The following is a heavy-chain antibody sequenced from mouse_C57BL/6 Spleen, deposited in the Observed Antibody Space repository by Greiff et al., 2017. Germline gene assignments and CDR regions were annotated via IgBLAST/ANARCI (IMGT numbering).Heavy chain of an antibody. Sequence: EVQLVESGGGLVKPGGSLKLSCAASGFTFSDYGMHWVRQAPEKGLEWVGYISSGSSTIYYADTVQGRFTISRDNAKNTLFLQMTRLRSEDSAMYYCARRYYYAMAYWGQGTSFTVSS. CDR1: GFTFSDYG. V-gene: IGHV5-17*01. J-gene: IGHJ4*01. CDR3: ARRYYYAMAY. CDR2: ISSGSSTI.